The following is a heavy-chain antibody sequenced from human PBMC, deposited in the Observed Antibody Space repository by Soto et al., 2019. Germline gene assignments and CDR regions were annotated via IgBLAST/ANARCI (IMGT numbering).Heavy chain of an antibody. CDR1: GFTFSSYT. Sequence: EVQLVESGGGLVKPGGSLRLACAASGFTFSSYTMNWVRQAPGKGLEWVSSISSSSNYIYYADSVKSRLTSYRDNAKNSLYLQLKSLRAEDTAVYYCAMGYDSFDYWGQGTLVTVSS. J-gene: IGHJ4*02. D-gene: IGHD3-22*01. CDR3: AMGYDSFDY. V-gene: IGHV3-21*01. CDR2: ISSSSNYI.